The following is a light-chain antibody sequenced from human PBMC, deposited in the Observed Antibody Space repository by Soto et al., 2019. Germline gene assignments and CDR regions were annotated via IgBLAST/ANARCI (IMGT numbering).Light chain of an antibody. CDR1: QSVSSTY. V-gene: IGKV3-20*01. CDR2: GAS. J-gene: IGKJ2*01. Sequence: EIVLTQSPGTLSLSPGERATLSCRASQSVSSTYLAWYQQKPGQAPRLLMYGASSRATGIPDRFSGSGSGTDFTLIISRLEPEDFAVYYCQQYGSSPYIFGQGTKLEIK. CDR3: QQYGSSPYI.